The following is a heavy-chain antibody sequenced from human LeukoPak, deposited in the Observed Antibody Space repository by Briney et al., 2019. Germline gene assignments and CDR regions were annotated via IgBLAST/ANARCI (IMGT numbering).Heavy chain of an antibody. CDR3: ARDPGSGSYYLAFDV. V-gene: IGHV4-4*07. J-gene: IGHJ3*01. CDR1: GASISHYY. D-gene: IGHD3-10*01. CDR2: IYTLYTTGSP. Sequence: SETLSLTCTVSGASISHYYWNWIRQPAGKGLEWIGRIYTLYTTGSPDYNPSLKSRITMSIDTSKNQFSLNLSSVTAADTAVYYCARDPGSGSYYLAFDVWGQGTTVTVSS.